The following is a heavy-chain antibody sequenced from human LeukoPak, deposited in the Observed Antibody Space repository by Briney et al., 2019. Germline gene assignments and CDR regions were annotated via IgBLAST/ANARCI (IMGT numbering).Heavy chain of an antibody. V-gene: IGHV3-21*01. D-gene: IGHD6-6*01. Sequence: GGSLRLSCAASGFTFSSYSMNWVRQAPGKGLEWASSISSSSTYIYYADSVKGRFTISRDNARNSLFLQMNSLRAEDTAVYYCARDLTTSSTAYLHHWGQGTLVTVSS. CDR2: ISSSSTYI. J-gene: IGHJ1*01. CDR3: ARDLTTSSTAYLHH. CDR1: GFTFSSYS.